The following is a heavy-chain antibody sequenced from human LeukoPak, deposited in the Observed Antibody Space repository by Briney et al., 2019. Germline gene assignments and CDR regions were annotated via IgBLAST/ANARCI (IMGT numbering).Heavy chain of an antibody. CDR2: IYTSGST. V-gene: IGHV4-4*07. D-gene: IGHD6-13*01. CDR1: GGSISSYY. CDR3: ARDPGIAAAGMIPY. Sequence: SETLSLTCTVSGGSISSYYWSWIRQPTGKGLEWIGRIYTSGSTNYNPSLKSRVTMPVDTSKNQFSLKLSSVTAADTAVYYCARDPGIAAAGMIPYWGQGTLVTVSS. J-gene: IGHJ4*02.